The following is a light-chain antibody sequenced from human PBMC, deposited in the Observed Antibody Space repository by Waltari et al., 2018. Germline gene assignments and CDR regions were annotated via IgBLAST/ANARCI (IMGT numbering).Light chain of an antibody. CDR2: KAS. CDR1: QSFTSW. Sequence: DIQMTQSPSTLSASVGDRGTITCRASQSFTSWLAWFQQKPGKAPKLLIYKASSLESGVPSRFSGSGSETDFTLTISSLQPDDFATYYCLQYNSYPWTFGQGTKVEIK. J-gene: IGKJ1*01. CDR3: LQYNSYPWT. V-gene: IGKV1-5*03.